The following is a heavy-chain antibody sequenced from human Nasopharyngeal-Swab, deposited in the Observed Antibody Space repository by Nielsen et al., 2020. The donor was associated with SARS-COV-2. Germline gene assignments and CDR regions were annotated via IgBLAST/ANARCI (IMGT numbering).Heavy chain of an antibody. Sequence: GESLKISCAASGFTFSNYSMNWVRQAPGKGLEWISYISGSSGIIYYADSVKGRFTISRDNAKNSIYLQMNSLRGEDTAVYYCRGWLATFDIWGQGTLVTVSS. V-gene: IGHV3-48*04. CDR1: GFTFSNYS. CDR2: ISGSSGII. D-gene: IGHD3-22*01. J-gene: IGHJ3*02. CDR3: RGWLATFDI.